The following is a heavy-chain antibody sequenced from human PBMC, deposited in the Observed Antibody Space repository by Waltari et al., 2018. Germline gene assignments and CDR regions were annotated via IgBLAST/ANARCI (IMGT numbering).Heavy chain of an antibody. CDR3: VTSNHDGSGVSLDY. Sequence: EVQLAESGRGLVKQWGSLRVYVAASEFPFSTVGMSWVRKGPGKGLELVGRIEARKDGGATTSAAAVKGRFIISRDDSTNTLYLQLSSLTSEDTALYYCVTSNHDGSGVSLDYWGRGTLVTVSS. V-gene: IGHV3-15*04. CDR2: IEARKDGGAT. J-gene: IGHJ4*02. D-gene: IGHD3-10*01. CDR1: EFPFSTVG.